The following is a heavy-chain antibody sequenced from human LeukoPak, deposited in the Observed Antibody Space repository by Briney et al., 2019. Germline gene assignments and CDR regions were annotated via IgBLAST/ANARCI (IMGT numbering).Heavy chain of an antibody. CDR3: ARVTSSSWYYYFDY. CDR1: GFTVSSNY. D-gene: IGHD6-13*01. Sequence: GGSLRLSCAASGFTVSSNYMSWVRQAPGKGLERVSVIYSGGSTYYADSVKGRFTISRDNSKNTLYLQMNSLRAEDTAVYYCARVTSSSWYYYFDYWGQGTLVTVSS. V-gene: IGHV3-53*01. CDR2: IYSGGST. J-gene: IGHJ4*02.